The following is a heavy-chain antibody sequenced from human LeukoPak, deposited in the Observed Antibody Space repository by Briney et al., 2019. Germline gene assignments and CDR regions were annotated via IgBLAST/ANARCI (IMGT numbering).Heavy chain of an antibody. Sequence: GASEKVSCTAFGYTFTTYGINWERQAPGQGLEWMGWIGPYNINTHYAQKVQGRVTMTTDTSTSTAYMELRSLRSDDTAVYYCARTRDCSKTNCYVMDPWGQGTLVTVSS. CDR1: GYTFTTYG. CDR2: IGPYNINT. CDR3: ARTRDCSKTNCYVMDP. J-gene: IGHJ5*02. D-gene: IGHD2-2*01. V-gene: IGHV1-18*04.